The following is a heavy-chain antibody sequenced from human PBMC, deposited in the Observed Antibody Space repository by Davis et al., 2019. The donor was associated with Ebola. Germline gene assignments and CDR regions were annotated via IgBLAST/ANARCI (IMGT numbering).Heavy chain of an antibody. CDR2: VNSGGDIT. V-gene: IGHV3-23*01. D-gene: IGHD1-7*01. CDR1: GLTFSNYA. J-gene: IGHJ5*02. Sequence: GESLKISCTVSGLTFSNYAMTWVRQAPGKGLEWVSSVNSGGDITHYADSVTGRFTISRDNSKNILYLQMTSLRAEDMAVFYCAKGNFWFGPWGQGTLVTVSS. CDR3: AKGNFWFGP.